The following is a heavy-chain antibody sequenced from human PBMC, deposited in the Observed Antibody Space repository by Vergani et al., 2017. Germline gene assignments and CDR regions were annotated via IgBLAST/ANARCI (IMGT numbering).Heavy chain of an antibody. V-gene: IGHV4-34*01. Sequence: QVQLQQWGAGLLKPSETLSLTCAVYGGSFSGYYWSWIRQPPVKRLEWMWEINHSGSTNYNPSLKSRVTISVDTSKNQFSLKLSSVTAADTAVYYCASRRALKVVVTSNCFDPWGQGTLVTVSS. CDR1: GGSFSGYY. CDR2: INHSGST. CDR3: ASRRALKVVVTSNCFDP. J-gene: IGHJ5*02. D-gene: IGHD3-22*01.